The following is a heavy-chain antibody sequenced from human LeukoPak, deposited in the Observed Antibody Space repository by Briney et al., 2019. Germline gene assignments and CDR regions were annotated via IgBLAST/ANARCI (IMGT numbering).Heavy chain of an antibody. CDR1: GGSICNYN. Sequence: SETLSLTCAGSGGSICNYNGTCRWQPPGKGLEWIGFIYYTGATNYNPSLKSRVTISLDTSKNQFSLEVTSVTAADTAIYYCARPGNIYASGYIFDFWGQGTLVTVSS. CDR2: IYYTGAT. D-gene: IGHD3-9*01. CDR3: ARPGNIYASGYIFDF. V-gene: IGHV4-59*01. J-gene: IGHJ4*02.